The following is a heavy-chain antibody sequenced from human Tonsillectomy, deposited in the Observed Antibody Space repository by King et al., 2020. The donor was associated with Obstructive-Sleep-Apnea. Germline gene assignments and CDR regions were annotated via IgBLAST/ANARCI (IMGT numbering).Heavy chain of an antibody. D-gene: IGHD6-13*01. CDR2: TYYRSKWYN. Sequence: VQLQQSGPGLVKPSQTLSLTCAISGDSVSSNSAAWNWIRQSPSRGLEWLGRTYYRSKWYNDYAVSVKSRITINPDTSKNQFSLQLNSVNPEDTAVYYCARDRPPLPDSSSWYYFDYWGQGTLVTVSS. J-gene: IGHJ4*02. CDR3: ARDRPPLPDSSSWYYFDY. CDR1: GDSVSSNSAA. V-gene: IGHV6-1*01.